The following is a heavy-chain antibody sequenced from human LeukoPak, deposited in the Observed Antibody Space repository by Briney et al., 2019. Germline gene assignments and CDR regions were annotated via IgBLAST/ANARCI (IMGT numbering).Heavy chain of an antibody. V-gene: IGHV3-7*01. CDR1: EITFSDFW. CDR2: IKKDGSEE. J-gene: IGHJ4*02. Sequence: GGSLRLSCSVSEITFSDFWMKWVRQAPGKGLEWVASIKKDGSEEYYVDSVRGRFTISRDNAQNSLYLQMNSLRDEDTAVYYCASGHYADYDWGQGTLVTVSS. D-gene: IGHD4-17*01. CDR3: ASGHYADYD.